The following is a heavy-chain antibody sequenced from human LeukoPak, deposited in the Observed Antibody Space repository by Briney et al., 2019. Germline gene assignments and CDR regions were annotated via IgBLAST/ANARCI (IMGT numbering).Heavy chain of an antibody. CDR3: TTDLSYYYDSSGYYYVPY. V-gene: IGHV3-15*01. CDR1: GFTFSNAW. J-gene: IGHJ4*02. CDR2: IKSKTDGGTT. Sequence: GSLRLSCAASGFTFSNAWMSWVRQAPGKGLEWVGRIKSKTDGGTTDYAAPVKGRFTISRDDSKNTLYLQMNSLKTEDTAVYYCTTDLSYYYDSSGYYYVPYWGQGTLVTVSS. D-gene: IGHD3-22*01.